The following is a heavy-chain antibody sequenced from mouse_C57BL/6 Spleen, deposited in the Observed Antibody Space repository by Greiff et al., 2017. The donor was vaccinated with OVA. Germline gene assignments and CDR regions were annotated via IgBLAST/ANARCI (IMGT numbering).Heavy chain of an antibody. J-gene: IGHJ2*01. D-gene: IGHD1-1*01. CDR3: AREEITTVVAYYFDY. CDR1: GYTFTSYG. CDR2: IYPRSGNT. V-gene: IGHV1-81*01. Sequence: QVQLQQSGAELARPGASVKLSCKASGYTFTSYGISWVKQRTGQGLEWIGEIYPRSGNTYYNEKFKGKATLTADKSSSTAYMELRSLTSEDSAVYVCAREEITTVVAYYFDYWGQGTTLTVSS.